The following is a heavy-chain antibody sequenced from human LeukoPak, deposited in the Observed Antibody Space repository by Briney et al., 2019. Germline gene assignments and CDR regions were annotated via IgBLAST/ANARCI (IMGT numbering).Heavy chain of an antibody. CDR2: ISYDGSNK. J-gene: IGHJ4*02. CDR3: ARDSPGYGGTVFDY. D-gene: IGHD5-12*01. CDR1: GFTFSSDA. V-gene: IGHV3-30-3*01. Sequence: GGSLRLSCAASGFTFSSDAMHWVRQAPGKGLEWVAVISYDGSNKYYADSVKGRFTISRDNSKNTLYLQMNSLRAEDTAVYYCARDSPGYGGTVFDYWGQGTLVTVSS.